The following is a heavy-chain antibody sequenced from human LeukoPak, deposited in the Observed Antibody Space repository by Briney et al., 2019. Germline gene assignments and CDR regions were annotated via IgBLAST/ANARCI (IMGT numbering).Heavy chain of an antibody. Sequence: GASVKVSCKASGYTFTSYYMHWVRQAPGQGLEWMGIINPSGGSTSYAQKFQGRVTMTEDTSTDTAYMELSSLRSEDTAVYYCATAGYSSGWYYFDYWGQGTLVTVSS. CDR3: ATAGYSSGWYYFDY. CDR2: INPSGGST. J-gene: IGHJ4*02. D-gene: IGHD6-19*01. CDR1: GYTFTSYY. V-gene: IGHV1-46*01.